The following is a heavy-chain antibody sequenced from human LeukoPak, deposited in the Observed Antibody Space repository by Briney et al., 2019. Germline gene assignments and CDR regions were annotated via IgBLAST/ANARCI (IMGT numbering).Heavy chain of an antibody. J-gene: IGHJ5*02. D-gene: IGHD2-21*01. CDR1: GYTFTSYD. CDR3: ARTRRIHWFDP. CDR2: MNPNSGNT. Sequence: ASVKVSCXASGYTFTSYDINWVRQATGQGLEWMGWMNPNSGNTGYAQKFQGRVTITRNTSISTAYMEPSSLRSEDTAVYYCARTRRIHWFDPWGQGTLVTVSS. V-gene: IGHV1-8*03.